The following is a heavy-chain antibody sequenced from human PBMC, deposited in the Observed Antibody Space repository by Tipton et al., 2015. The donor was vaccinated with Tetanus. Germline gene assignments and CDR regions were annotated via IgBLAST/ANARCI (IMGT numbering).Heavy chain of an antibody. V-gene: IGHV4-34*01. CDR3: ARAGRSGAFDI. CDR1: GFTFSDYY. Sequence: LRLSCAASGFTFSDYYWSWIRQPPGKGLEWIGEINHSGSTNYNPSLKSRVTISVDTSKNQFSLKLSSVTAADTAVYYCARAGRSGAFDIWGQGTMVTVSS. CDR2: INHSGST. J-gene: IGHJ3*02.